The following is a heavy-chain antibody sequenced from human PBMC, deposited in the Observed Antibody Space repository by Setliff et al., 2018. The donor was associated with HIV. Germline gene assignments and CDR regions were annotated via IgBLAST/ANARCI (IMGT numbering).Heavy chain of an antibody. CDR1: GFSVTDTY. V-gene: IGHV3-66*02. D-gene: IGHD3-10*01. CDR3: ARRPLTMASG. J-gene: IGHJ4*02. CDR2: MYKGGKT. Sequence: GGSLRLSCEASGFSVTDTYMGWVRQAPGKGLEWVTLMYKGGKTYYADFVKGRFTIARDDSKNTLYLQMNSLTTEDTAVYYCARRPLTMASGWGQGTLVTVSS.